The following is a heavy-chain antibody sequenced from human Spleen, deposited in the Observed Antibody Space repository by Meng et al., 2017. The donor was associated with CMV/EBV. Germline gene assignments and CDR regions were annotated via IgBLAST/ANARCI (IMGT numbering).Heavy chain of an antibody. CDR2: IYSDGRT. J-gene: IGHJ4*02. D-gene: IGHD4-23*01. CDR3: ARVHDYSGTSGY. V-gene: IGHV3-66*02. CDR1: GFTVSTNY. Sequence: GESLKISCAASGFTVSTNYLSWVRQAPGKGLEWLSVIYSDGRTYYTDSVKGRFTISRDNSKNTLYLQMNSLRAEDTAVYYCARVHDYSGTSGYWGQGTLVTVSS.